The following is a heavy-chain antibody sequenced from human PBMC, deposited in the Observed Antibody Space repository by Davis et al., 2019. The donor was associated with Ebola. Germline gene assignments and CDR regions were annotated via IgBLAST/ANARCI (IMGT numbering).Heavy chain of an antibody. Sequence: SVKVSCKASGGTFSSYAISWVRQAPGQGLEWMGGIIPIFGTANYAQKFQGRVTITLDKSTSTAYMELSSLRSEDTAVYYCARGDDSSGYYYDYYFDYWGQGTLVTVSS. CDR1: GGTFSSYA. CDR3: ARGDDSSGYYYDYYFDY. J-gene: IGHJ4*02. D-gene: IGHD3-22*01. CDR2: IIPIFGTA. V-gene: IGHV1-69*06.